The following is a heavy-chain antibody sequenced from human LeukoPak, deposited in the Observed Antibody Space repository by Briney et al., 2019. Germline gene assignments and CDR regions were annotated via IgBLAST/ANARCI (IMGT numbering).Heavy chain of an antibody. CDR3: ARDWWYYDFWSGYTIPSWFDP. Sequence: SETLSLTCTVSGGSISSYYWSWIRQPPGKGLEWIGYIYYSGSTNYNPSLKSRVTISVDTSKNQFSLKLSSVTAADTAVYYCARDWWYYDFWSGYTIPSWFDPWGQGTLVTVSS. CDR2: IYYSGST. V-gene: IGHV4-59*12. CDR1: GGSISSYY. J-gene: IGHJ5*02. D-gene: IGHD3-3*01.